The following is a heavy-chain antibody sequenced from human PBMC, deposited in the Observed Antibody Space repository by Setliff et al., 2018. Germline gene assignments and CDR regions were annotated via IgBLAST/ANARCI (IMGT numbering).Heavy chain of an antibody. D-gene: IGHD5-12*01. V-gene: IGHV4-59*03. CDR1: GDSISGDY. CDR2: IHYSGST. Sequence: PSETLSLTCTVSGDSISGDYWSWIRQPPGKGLEWIGFIHYSGSTNYNPSLKSRLTISVDTSNNQFSLRLTSVTAADAAVYYCARQRGNSGFLDFWGQGALVTVSS. CDR3: ARQRGNSGFLDF. J-gene: IGHJ4*02.